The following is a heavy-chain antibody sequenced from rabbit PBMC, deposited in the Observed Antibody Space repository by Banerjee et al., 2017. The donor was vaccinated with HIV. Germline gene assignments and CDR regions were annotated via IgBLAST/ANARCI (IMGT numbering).Heavy chain of an antibody. CDR1: GFSFSSGYD. V-gene: IGHV1S40*01. J-gene: IGHJ6*01. CDR2: IYAGSSGST. CDR3: ARSYASNSGYYRYDYGMDL. D-gene: IGHD1-1*01. Sequence: QSLEESGGDLVKPGASLTLTCTASGFSFSSGYDMCWVRQAPGKGLEWIACIYAGSSGSTYYASWAKGRFTISKTSSTTVTLQVTSLTAADTATYFCARSYASNSGYYRYDYGMDLWGQGTLVTVS.